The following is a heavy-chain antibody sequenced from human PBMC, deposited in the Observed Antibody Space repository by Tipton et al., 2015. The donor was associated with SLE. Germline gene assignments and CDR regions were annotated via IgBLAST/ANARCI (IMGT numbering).Heavy chain of an antibody. D-gene: IGHD3-16*01. CDR2: ISDSGGNT. J-gene: IGHJ4*02. Sequence: SLRLSCEASGFNFMSYVMTWVRQAPGRGLEYVSAISDSGGNTYYADSVKGRFTISRDNAKNTLYLQMNSLRAEDTAVYYCASPFDLGYWGQGTLVTVSS. CDR1: GFNFMSYV. CDR3: ASPFDLGY. V-gene: IGHV3-23*01.